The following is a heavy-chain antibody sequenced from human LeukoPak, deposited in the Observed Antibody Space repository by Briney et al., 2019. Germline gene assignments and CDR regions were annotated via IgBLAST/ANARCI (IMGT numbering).Heavy chain of an antibody. V-gene: IGHV3-23*01. CDR3: AKGVGDCSSTSCYTRVFDY. J-gene: IGHJ4*02. CDR1: GFTFSSYG. Sequence: GGSLRLSCAASGFTFSSYGMHWVRQAPGKGLEWVSVISDSGGSINYADSVKGRFTISRDNSKNTLYLQMNSLRAEDTAVYYCAKGVGDCSSTSCYTRVFDYWGQGTLVTVSS. CDR2: ISDSGGSI. D-gene: IGHD2-2*02.